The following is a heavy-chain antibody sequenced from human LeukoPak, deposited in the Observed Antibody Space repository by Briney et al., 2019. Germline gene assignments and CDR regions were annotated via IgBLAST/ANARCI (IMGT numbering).Heavy chain of an antibody. D-gene: IGHD3-3*01. CDR1: RYTPEEYA. V-gene: IGHV3-9*02. CDR3: RKDIRFLGWEGYYGMDV. CDR2: ICWNRDRI. Sequence: GRSPRLSSAHSRYTPEEYALHSGPEAPREGLEWGSDICWNRDRIGSAESAKGRFTISKDNDKKSLYLQMNSLRAEDAALYYCRKDIRFLGWEGYYGMDVWGQGTMVTVSS. J-gene: IGHJ6*02.